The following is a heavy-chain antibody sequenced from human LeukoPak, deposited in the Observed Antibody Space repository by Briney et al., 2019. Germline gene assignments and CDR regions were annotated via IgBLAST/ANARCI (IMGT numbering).Heavy chain of an antibody. V-gene: IGHV3-48*02. CDR2: ISSTSSPI. CDR1: GFTFSSYS. CDR3: ASYGDFPRWYFDL. J-gene: IGHJ2*01. Sequence: GGSLRLSCAASGFTFSSYSMNWVRQAPGKGLKWVSYISSTSSPIYYADSVKGRFAISRDNAKNSLYLQMNSLRDEDTAVYYCASYGDFPRWYFDLWGRGTLVTVSS. D-gene: IGHD4-17*01.